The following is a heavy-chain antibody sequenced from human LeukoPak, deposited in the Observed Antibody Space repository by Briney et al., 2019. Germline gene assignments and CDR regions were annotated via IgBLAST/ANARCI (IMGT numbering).Heavy chain of an antibody. CDR1: GGSISSSSYY. V-gene: IGHV4-39*01. D-gene: IGHD2-15*01. J-gene: IGHJ4*02. Sequence: PSETPSLTCTVSGGSISSSSYYWGWIRQPPGKGLEWIGSIYYSGSTYYNPSLKSRVTISVDTSKNQFSLKLSSVTAADTAVYYCARRKYCSGGSCYQPFDYWGQGTLVTVSS. CDR3: ARRKYCSGGSCYQPFDY. CDR2: IYYSGST.